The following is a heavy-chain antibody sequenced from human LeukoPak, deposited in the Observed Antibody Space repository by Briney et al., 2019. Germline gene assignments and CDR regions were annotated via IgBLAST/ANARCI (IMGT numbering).Heavy chain of an antibody. V-gene: IGHV4-34*01. Sequence: PSETLSLTCAVYGGSLSGYYWTWIRQTPGKGLEWIGEINYSGNTNYNRSLKSRVTISADTFKNQFSLRLSSVTAADTAVYYCARRGTAYCRGGNCYSDKYFDYWGQGTQVTVSS. J-gene: IGHJ4*02. CDR2: INYSGNT. CDR3: ARRGTAYCRGGNCYSDKYFDY. D-gene: IGHD2-15*01. CDR1: GGSLSGYY.